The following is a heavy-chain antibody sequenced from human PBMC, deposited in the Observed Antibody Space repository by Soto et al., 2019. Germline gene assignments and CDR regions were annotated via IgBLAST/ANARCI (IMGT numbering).Heavy chain of an antibody. CDR3: ARALVGATTTVFDY. D-gene: IGHD1-26*01. CDR2: IIPIFGTA. V-gene: IGHV1-69*13. CDR1: GGTFSSYA. J-gene: IGHJ4*02. Sequence: GASVKVSCKASGGTFSSYAISWVRQAPRQGLEWMGGIIPIFGTANYAQKFQGRVTITADESTSTAYMELSSLRSEDTAVYYCARALVGATTTVFDYWGQGTLVTVSS.